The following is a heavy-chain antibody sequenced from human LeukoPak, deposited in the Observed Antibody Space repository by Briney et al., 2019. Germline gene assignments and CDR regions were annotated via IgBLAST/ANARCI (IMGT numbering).Heavy chain of an antibody. CDR2: IKEDGTET. J-gene: IGHJ4*02. D-gene: IGHD5-24*01. CDR1: GFTFSSHW. CDR3: AKEGRSLQTY. V-gene: IGHV3-7*03. Sequence: GGSLRLSCAASGFTFSSHWMTWVRQAPGKGLEWVANIKEDGTETYYVDSVKGRFTISRDNAKNSLYLQMNSLRVEDTAVYYCAKEGRSLQTYWGQGTLVTVSS.